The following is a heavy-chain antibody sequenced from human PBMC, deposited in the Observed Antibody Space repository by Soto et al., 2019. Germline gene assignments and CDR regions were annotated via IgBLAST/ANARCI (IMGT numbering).Heavy chain of an antibody. J-gene: IGHJ4*02. D-gene: IGHD2-21*01. CDR1: GFTFSNAW. V-gene: IGHV3-15*07. CDR3: IVRYPYYFDY. Sequence: EVQLVESGGGLVKPGGSLRLSCAASGFTFSNAWMNWVRQAPGKGLEWVGRIKSKTDGGTTDYAAPVKGRFTISRDESKTTLYLQMNSLKTADTAVYYCIVRYPYYFDYWGQGTLVTVSS. CDR2: IKSKTDGGTT.